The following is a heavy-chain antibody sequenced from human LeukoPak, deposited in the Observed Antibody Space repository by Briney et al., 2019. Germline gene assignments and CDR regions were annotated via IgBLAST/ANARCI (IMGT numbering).Heavy chain of an antibody. J-gene: IGHJ5*02. Sequence: SETLSLTCTVSGGSISSSSYYWGWIRQPPGKGLEWIGSIYYSGSTYYNPSLKSRVTISVDTSKNQFSLKLSSVTAADTAVYYCATQGWHLSGWYTTGRRFDPWGQGTLVTVSS. D-gene: IGHD6-19*01. V-gene: IGHV4-39*07. CDR2: IYYSGST. CDR1: GGSISSSSYY. CDR3: ATQGWHLSGWYTTGRRFDP.